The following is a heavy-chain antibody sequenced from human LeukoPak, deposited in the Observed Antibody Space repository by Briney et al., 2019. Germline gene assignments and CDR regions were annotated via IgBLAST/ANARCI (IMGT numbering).Heavy chain of an antibody. CDR3: ARLGYYDSSGPQHYFDY. CDR1: GGSFSGYY. J-gene: IGHJ4*02. CDR2: INHSGST. Sequence: SETLSLTCAVYGGSFSGYYWSWIRQPPGKGLEWIGEINHSGSTNYNPPLKSRVTISVDTSKNQFSLKLSSVTAADTAVYYCARLGYYDSSGPQHYFDYWGQGTLVTVSS. D-gene: IGHD3-22*01. V-gene: IGHV4-34*01.